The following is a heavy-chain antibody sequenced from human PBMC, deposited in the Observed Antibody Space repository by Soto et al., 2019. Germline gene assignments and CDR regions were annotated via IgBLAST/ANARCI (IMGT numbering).Heavy chain of an antibody. CDR3: ARARGYSGYATGDYYYYYMDV. CDR2: ISSSSSTI. V-gene: IGHV3-48*01. Sequence: PGGSLRLSCAASGFTFSSYSMNWVRQAPGKGLEWVSYISSSSSTIYYADSVKGRFTISRDNAKNSLYLQMNSLRAEDTAVYYCARARGYSGYATGDYYYYYMDVWGKGTTVTVSS. CDR1: GFTFSSYS. D-gene: IGHD5-12*01. J-gene: IGHJ6*03.